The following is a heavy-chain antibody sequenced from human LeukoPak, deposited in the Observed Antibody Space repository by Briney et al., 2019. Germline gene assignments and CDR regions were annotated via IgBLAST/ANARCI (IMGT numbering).Heavy chain of an antibody. J-gene: IGHJ5*02. CDR1: GGSISSNNW. V-gene: IGHV4-4*02. Sequence: SETLSLTCGVSGGSISSNNWWSWVRQPPGQGLEWIGEIYHSGSANYNPSLKSRVTISVDTSKNQFSLKLSSVTAADTAVYYCARRWAPYYYGSGSYYNILFDPWGQGTLVTVSS. CDR2: IYHSGSA. CDR3: ARRWAPYYYGSGSYYNILFDP. D-gene: IGHD3-10*01.